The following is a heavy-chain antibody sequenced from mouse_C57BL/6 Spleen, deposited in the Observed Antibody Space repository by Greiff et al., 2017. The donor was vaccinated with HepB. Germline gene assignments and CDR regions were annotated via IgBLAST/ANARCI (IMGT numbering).Heavy chain of an antibody. CDR1: GYTFTSYW. V-gene: IGHV1-69*01. CDR3: ARGGNWGYFDV. D-gene: IGHD4-1*01. Sequence: QVQLQQSGAELVMPGASVKLSCKASGYTFTSYWMHWVKQRPGQGLEWIGEIDPSDSYTNYNQKFKGKSTLTVDKSSSTAYMQLSSLTSEDSAVYYCARGGNWGYFDVWGTGTTVTVSS. CDR2: IDPSDSYT. J-gene: IGHJ1*03.